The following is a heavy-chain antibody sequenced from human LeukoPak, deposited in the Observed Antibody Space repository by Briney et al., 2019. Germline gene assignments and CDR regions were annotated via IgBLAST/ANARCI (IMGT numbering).Heavy chain of an antibody. Sequence: TGGSLRLSCAASGFTFSDYYMSWIRQAPGKGLEWVSYISSSGSTIYYADSVKGRFTISRDNAKNSLYLQMNSLRAEDTAVYYCARENFVSSGCLDYWGQGTLVTVSS. D-gene: IGHD3-22*01. J-gene: IGHJ4*02. CDR1: GFTFSDYY. CDR2: ISSSGSTI. V-gene: IGHV3-11*01. CDR3: ARENFVSSGCLDY.